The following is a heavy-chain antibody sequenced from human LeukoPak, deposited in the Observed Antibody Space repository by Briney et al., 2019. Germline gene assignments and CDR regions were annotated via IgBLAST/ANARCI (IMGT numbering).Heavy chain of an antibody. CDR3: ARWSGSVTARNYYYYMDV. D-gene: IGHD6-6*01. V-gene: IGHV4-61*02. CDR2: IYTSGTT. CDR1: GGSVRRGNYY. Sequence: SETLSLTCTVSGGSVRRGNYYWTWIRQPAGSGLEWIGRIYTSGTTDYNPSLRTRVTISVDASRNQFSLNLSSVTAADTAVYYCARWSGSVTARNYYYYMDVWGEGTAVTVSS. J-gene: IGHJ6*03.